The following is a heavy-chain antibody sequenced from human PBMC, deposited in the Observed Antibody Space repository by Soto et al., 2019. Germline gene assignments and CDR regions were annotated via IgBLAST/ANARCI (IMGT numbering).Heavy chain of an antibody. J-gene: IGHJ2*01. CDR2: IYYSGST. Sequence: SETLSLTCTVSGGSISSYYWSWIRQPPGKGLEWIGYIYYSGSTNYNPSLKSRVTISVDTSKNQFSLKLSSVTAADTAVYYCARAVDSSGWNLYWYFDLWGRGTLVTVSS. V-gene: IGHV4-59*01. D-gene: IGHD6-19*01. CDR1: GGSISSYY. CDR3: ARAVDSSGWNLYWYFDL.